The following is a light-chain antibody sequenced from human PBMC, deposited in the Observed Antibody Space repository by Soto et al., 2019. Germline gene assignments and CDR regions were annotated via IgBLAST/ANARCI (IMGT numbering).Light chain of an antibody. CDR2: GAS. Sequence: EIGMTQSPATLSVSPGESATLSCRASQSVSSNLAWYQQKPGQAPRLLIYGASTRATGIPARFSGSGSGTEFTLTFSSLQSEDFALYYCQQYNNWLTFGGGTKVEIK. CDR3: QQYNNWLT. CDR1: QSVSSN. V-gene: IGKV3-15*01. J-gene: IGKJ4*01.